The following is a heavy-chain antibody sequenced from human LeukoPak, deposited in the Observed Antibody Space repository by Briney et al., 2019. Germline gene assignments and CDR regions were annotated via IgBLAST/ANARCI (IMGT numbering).Heavy chain of an antibody. CDR1: GFTFSSHG. CDR3: ARDGVAYCGGDCYPPFDY. J-gene: IGHJ4*02. D-gene: IGHD2-21*02. V-gene: IGHV3-33*01. Sequence: PGRSLRLSCAASGFTFSSHGMHWVRQAPGKGLEWVAVIWYDGSNKYYADSVKGRFTISRDNSKNTLYLHMNSLRAEDTAVYYCARDGVAYCGGDCYPPFDYWGQGTPVTVSS. CDR2: IWYDGSNK.